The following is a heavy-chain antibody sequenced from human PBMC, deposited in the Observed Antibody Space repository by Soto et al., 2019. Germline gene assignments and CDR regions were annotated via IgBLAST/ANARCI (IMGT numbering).Heavy chain of an antibody. V-gene: IGHV5-10-1*03. J-gene: IGHJ4*02. CDR1: GYSFTSYW. CDR2: IDPSDSYT. D-gene: IGHD3-10*01. CDR3: AGLYYYGSGNTNQIDY. Sequence: EVQLVQSGAGVKKPGESLRISCKGSGYSFTSYWSSWVRQMPGKDLEWMGRIDPSDSYTNYSPSFQGHVTIAADKSISTAYLQLSSLKAWDPAMYYCAGLYYYGSGNTNQIDYWGPGSLVTVSS.